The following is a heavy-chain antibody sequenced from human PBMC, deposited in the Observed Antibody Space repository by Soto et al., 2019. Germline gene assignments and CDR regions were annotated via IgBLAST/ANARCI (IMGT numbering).Heavy chain of an antibody. Sequence: TLSLTCTVSGGSISSGGYYWSWIRQHPGKGLEWIGYIYYSGSTYYNPSLKGRVTISVDTSKNQFSLKLSSVTAADTAVYYCASCPAGHAGVVGVVVPAASNWFDPWGQGTLVTVSS. CDR3: ASCPAGHAGVVGVVVPAASNWFDP. CDR2: IYYSGST. V-gene: IGHV4-31*03. J-gene: IGHJ5*02. D-gene: IGHD2-2*01. CDR1: GGSISSGGYY.